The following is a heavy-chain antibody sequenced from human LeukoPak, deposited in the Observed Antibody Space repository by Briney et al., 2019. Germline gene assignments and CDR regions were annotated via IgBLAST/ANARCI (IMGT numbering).Heavy chain of an antibody. CDR2: IIPILGIA. CDR1: GGTFSSYA. Sequence: GASVKVSCKASGGTFSSYAISWVRQAPGQGLEWMGRIIPILGIANYAQKFQGRVTITADKSTSTAYMKLSSLRSEDTAVYYCASLLWFGEPTFDYWGQGTLVTVSS. J-gene: IGHJ4*02. V-gene: IGHV1-69*04. CDR3: ASLLWFGEPTFDY. D-gene: IGHD3-10*01.